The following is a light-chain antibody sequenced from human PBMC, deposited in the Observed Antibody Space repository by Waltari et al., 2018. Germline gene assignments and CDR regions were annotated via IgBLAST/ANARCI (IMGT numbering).Light chain of an antibody. CDR2: DVN. CDR3: CSYSSSSTLYV. Sequence: QSAMTQPASVSGSPVQPIAIPCTGTSSHVGASNYVSGYQQHPGKAPKLMIYDVNKRPSGVSNRFSGSKSGNTASLTISGLQAEDEADYYCCSYSSSSTLYVFGTGTKVTVL. V-gene: IGLV2-14*01. J-gene: IGLJ1*01. CDR1: SSHVGASNY.